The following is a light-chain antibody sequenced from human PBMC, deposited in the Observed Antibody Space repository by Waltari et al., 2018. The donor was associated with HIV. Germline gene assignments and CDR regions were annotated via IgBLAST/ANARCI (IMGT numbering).Light chain of an antibody. V-gene: IGKV3-15*01. CDR2: GAS. CDR3: QQYNSWPRT. J-gene: IGKJ1*01. CDR1: QSVSNS. Sequence: EIVMTQSPATLSVSPGGRATLSCRASQSVSNSLVWYQQRPGQAPRLLLYGASTRATGIPGRFSGSGSGTEFTLTINRLQSEDFAVYYCQQYNSWPRTFGQGTKVEVK.